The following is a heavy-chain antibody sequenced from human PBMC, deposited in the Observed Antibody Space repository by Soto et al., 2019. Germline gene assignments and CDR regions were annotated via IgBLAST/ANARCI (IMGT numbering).Heavy chain of an antibody. Sequence: QVQLVQSGAEVKKPGSSVKVSCKASGGTFSSYTISWVRQAPGQGLEWMGRIIPILGIANYAQKFQGRVTITADKSTSTAYMELSSLRSEDTAVDYCAAGMVRGVIRWCDPWGQGTLVTVSS. CDR3: AAGMVRGVIRWCDP. J-gene: IGHJ5*02. CDR1: GGTFSSYT. V-gene: IGHV1-69*02. CDR2: IIPILGIA. D-gene: IGHD3-10*01.